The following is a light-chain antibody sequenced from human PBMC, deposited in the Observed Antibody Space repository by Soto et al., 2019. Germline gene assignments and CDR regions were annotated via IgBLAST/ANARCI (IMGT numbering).Light chain of an antibody. Sequence: AIQLTQSPPSLSASVGDRVIITCRASQDIRVDVGWLQQRPVHAPNLLIYAASTLHTGVPSTFTGSGSGTDFTLTINDLQPEDVATYFGLQDYDFPYTFGQGTKLEI. CDR3: LQDYDFPYT. V-gene: IGKV1-6*01. CDR1: QDIRVD. CDR2: AAS. J-gene: IGKJ2*01.